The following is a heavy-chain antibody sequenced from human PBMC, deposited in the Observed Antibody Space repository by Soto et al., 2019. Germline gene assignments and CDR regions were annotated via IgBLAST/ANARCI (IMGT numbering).Heavy chain of an antibody. V-gene: IGHV4-61*01. CDR1: GGSVSSGSYY. J-gene: IGHJ6*02. D-gene: IGHD4-17*01. Sequence: QVQLQESGPGLVKPSETLSLTCTVSGGSVSSGSYYWSWIRQPPGKGLEWIGYIYYSGSTNYNPSLKSRVTISVDTSKNQFSLKLSSVTAADTAVYYCARDGDDYGDYAWMDVWGQGTTVTVSS. CDR2: IYYSGST. CDR3: ARDGDDYGDYAWMDV.